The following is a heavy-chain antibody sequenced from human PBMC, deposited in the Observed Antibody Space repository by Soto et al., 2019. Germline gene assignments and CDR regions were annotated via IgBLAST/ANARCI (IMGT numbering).Heavy chain of an antibody. D-gene: IGHD2-21*01. CDR2: IFADGNT. J-gene: IGHJ4*02. Sequence: SETLSLTCVVSGASISTSCWSWVRQPAGKGLQWIGRIFADGNTNSSPSLKGRVSMAINKSQNQISLQLASVTAADTATYYCVRDIIVALDYWGQGAKVTVSS. V-gene: IGHV4-4*07. CDR3: VRDIIVALDY. CDR1: GASISTSC.